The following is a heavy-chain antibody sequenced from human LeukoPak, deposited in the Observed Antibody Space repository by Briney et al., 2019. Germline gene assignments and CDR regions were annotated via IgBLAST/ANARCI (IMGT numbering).Heavy chain of an antibody. CDR1: GGTFSSYA. CDR2: IIPIFGTA. J-gene: IGHJ3*02. Sequence: ASVKVSCKASGGTFSSYAISWVRQAPGQGLEWMGGIIPIFGTANYAQKFQGRVTITADESTSTAYMELSSLRSEDTAVYYCARDTGIFLHSVDIVVVPAVTTPAFDIWGQGTMVTVSS. D-gene: IGHD2-2*03. V-gene: IGHV1-69*13. CDR3: ARDTGIFLHSVDIVVVPAVTTPAFDI.